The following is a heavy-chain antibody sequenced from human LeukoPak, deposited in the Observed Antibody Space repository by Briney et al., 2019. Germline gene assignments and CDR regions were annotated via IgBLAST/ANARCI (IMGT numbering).Heavy chain of an antibody. CDR2: IYHSGST. CDR1: GGSISSSNW. D-gene: IGHD4-17*01. V-gene: IGHV4-4*02. CDR3: ARLHDYGDYYADH. J-gene: IGHJ5*02. Sequence: SETLSLTCAVSGGSISSSNWWSWVRQPPGKGLEWIGEIYHSGSTNYNPSLKSRVTISVDKSKNQFSLKLSSVTAADTAVYYCARLHDYGDYYADHWGQGTLVTVSS.